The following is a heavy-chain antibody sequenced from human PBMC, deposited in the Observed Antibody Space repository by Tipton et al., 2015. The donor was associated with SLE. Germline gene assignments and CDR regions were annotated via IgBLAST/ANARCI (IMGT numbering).Heavy chain of an antibody. CDR2: ISWNSGRI. Sequence: SLRLSCAASGFTFSSYSMYWVRQAPGMGLEWVSGISWNSGRIGYAGSVKGRFTISRDNAKNSLYLQMNSLRAEDTALYYCAKGGYGSGSCQGYIDFWGQGTLVTVSS. J-gene: IGHJ4*02. CDR1: GFTFSSYS. V-gene: IGHV3-9*01. D-gene: IGHD3-10*01. CDR3: AKGGYGSGSCQGYIDF.